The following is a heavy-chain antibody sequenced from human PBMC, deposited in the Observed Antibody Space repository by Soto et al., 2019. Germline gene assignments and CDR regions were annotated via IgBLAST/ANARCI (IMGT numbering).Heavy chain of an antibody. CDR3: ARLQLVHKVIDY. Sequence: SETLSLTCTVSGDSISTYSWSWIRQAPGKGLQWIGYTFYSGGTAYNPSLKSRVTMSLDMSKKQISLNLSSVTTADTATYFCARLQLVHKVIDYWGQGTLVTVSS. D-gene: IGHD1-1*01. CDR1: GDSISTYS. CDR2: TFYSGGT. J-gene: IGHJ4*02. V-gene: IGHV4-59*01.